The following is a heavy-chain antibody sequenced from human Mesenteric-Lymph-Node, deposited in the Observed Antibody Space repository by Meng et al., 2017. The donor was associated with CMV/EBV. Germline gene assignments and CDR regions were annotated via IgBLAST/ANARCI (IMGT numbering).Heavy chain of an antibody. D-gene: IGHD2-2*01. CDR1: GGSFSGYY. V-gene: IGHV4-34*01. Sequence: SETLSLTCVVYGGSFSGYYWSWIRQPPGKGLEWIGEINHSGSTNYNPSLKSRVTISLDTSKNQFSLKLSSVTAADTAVYYCARRAPVPAAWYFDLWGRGTLVTVSS. CDR3: ARRAPVPAAWYFDL. CDR2: INHSGST. J-gene: IGHJ2*01.